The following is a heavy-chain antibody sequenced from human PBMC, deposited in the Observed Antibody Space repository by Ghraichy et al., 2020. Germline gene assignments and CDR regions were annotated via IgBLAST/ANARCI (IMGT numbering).Heavy chain of an antibody. D-gene: IGHD4-17*01. CDR3: ARDYGDSPPYYYGMDV. CDR2: ISSSSSYI. CDR1: GFTFSSYS. Sequence: GGSLRLSCAASGFTFSSYSMNWVRQAPGKGLEWVSSISSSSSYIYYADSVKGRFTISIDNAKNSLYLQMNSLRAEDTAVYYCARDYGDSPPYYYGMDVWGQGTTVTVSS. J-gene: IGHJ6*02. V-gene: IGHV3-21*01.